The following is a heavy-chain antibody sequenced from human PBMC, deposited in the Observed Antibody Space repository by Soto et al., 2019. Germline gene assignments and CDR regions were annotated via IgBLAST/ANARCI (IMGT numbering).Heavy chain of an antibody. CDR3: ARDLKYVNFWTSTYYYYYKDV. Sequence: GGSLRLSCAASGFTFSGSAMHWVRQAPGQRLEWMGWINAGNGNTKYSQKFQGRVTITRDTSASTAYMELSSLRSEDTAVYYCARDLKYVNFWTSTYYYYYKDVWGKGTTVTVSS. CDR1: GFTFSGSA. V-gene: IGHV1-3*01. CDR2: INAGNGNT. D-gene: IGHD3-3*01. J-gene: IGHJ6*03.